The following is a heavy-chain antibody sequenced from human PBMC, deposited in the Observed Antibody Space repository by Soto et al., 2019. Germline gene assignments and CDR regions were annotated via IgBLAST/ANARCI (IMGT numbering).Heavy chain of an antibody. CDR2: INVANGDT. V-gene: IGHV1-3*01. D-gene: IGHD3-10*01. CDR1: GYTFTAYP. Sequence: ASVKVSCKASGYTFTAYPMHWVRQAPGQRLEWMGWINVANGDTGYSQKFQGRVTVTRDTSASTVYMELSSLTSEDTAVYYCARKDCYGAGIYYFDHWGQEPWSPSPQ. J-gene: IGHJ4*01. CDR3: ARKDCYGAGIYYFDH.